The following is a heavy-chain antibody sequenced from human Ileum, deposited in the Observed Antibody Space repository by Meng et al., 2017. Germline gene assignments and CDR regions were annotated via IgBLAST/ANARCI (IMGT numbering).Heavy chain of an antibody. J-gene: IGHJ4*02. Sequence: SETLSLTCAVSGGSISSSNWWSWVRQPPGKGLEWIGEIYHSGRTNYNPSLQSRVTISVDKSKNQFSLMLSSVTAADTAVYYCAARGSSWGPQQPFDYWGQGTLVTVSS. CDR2: IYHSGRT. D-gene: IGHD6-13*01. CDR1: GGSISSSNW. CDR3: AARGSSWGPQQPFDY. V-gene: IGHV4-4*02.